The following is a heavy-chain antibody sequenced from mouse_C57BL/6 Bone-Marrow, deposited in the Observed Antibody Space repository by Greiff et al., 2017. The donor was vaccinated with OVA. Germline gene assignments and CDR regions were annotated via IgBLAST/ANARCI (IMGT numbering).Heavy chain of an antibody. CDR3: TSIYYDYDV. CDR2: IDPENGDT. J-gene: IGHJ2*01. Sequence: EVKLMESGAELVRPGASVKLSCTASGFNIKDDYMHWVKQRPEQGLEWIGWIDPENGDTEYASKFQGKATITADTSSNPAYLQLSSLTSEDTAVDYCTSIYYDYDVWGQGTTLTVSS. D-gene: IGHD2-4*01. V-gene: IGHV14-4*01. CDR1: GFNIKDDY.